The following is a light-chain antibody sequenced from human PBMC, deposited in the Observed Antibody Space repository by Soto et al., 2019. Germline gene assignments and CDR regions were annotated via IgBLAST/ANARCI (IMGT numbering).Light chain of an antibody. V-gene: IGKV3-20*01. CDR1: QSITNNY. Sequence: EVVLTQSPGTLSLSPGERATLSCRASQSITNNYLAWYQQKPGRAHRLLIYGASSRATGIPDRFSGSGSGTDFTLTISRLEPEDFAMYYCQQYGYLVTFGGGTRWIS. J-gene: IGKJ4*01. CDR2: GAS. CDR3: QQYGYLVT.